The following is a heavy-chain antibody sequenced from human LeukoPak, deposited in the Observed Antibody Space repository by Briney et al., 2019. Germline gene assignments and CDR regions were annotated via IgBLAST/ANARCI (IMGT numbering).Heavy chain of an antibody. D-gene: IGHD6-19*01. J-gene: IGHJ6*02. CDR1: GGSFNNYY. Sequence: SETLSLTCVVYGGSFNNYYWSWIRLPPGKGLEWIGEINHSGSTNHNPSLKSRVTISVDTSKNQFSLKLSFVTAADTAVYYCARRSVGFRAVAGTTYFYGLDVWGQGTTVTVSS. V-gene: IGHV4-34*01. CDR2: INHSGST. CDR3: ARRSVGFRAVAGTTYFYGLDV.